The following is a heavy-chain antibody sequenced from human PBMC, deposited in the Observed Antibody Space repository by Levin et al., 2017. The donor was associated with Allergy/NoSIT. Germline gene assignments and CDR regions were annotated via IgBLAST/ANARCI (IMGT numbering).Heavy chain of an antibody. CDR2: IYPSDSDT. J-gene: IGHJ3*02. CDR1: GYTFTSHW. Sequence: GESLKISCKGSGYTFTSHWIGWVRQMPGKGLEWMGIIYPSDSDTRYSPSFQGQVTISAAKSISTAYLQWSSLKASDTATYYCARHGKTSLRFDAFDIWGQGTMITVSS. CDR3: ARHGKTSLRFDAFDI. V-gene: IGHV5-51*01.